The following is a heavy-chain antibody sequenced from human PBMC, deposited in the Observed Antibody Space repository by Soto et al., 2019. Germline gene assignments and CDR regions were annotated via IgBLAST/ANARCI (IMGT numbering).Heavy chain of an antibody. V-gene: IGHV3-9*01. J-gene: IGHJ6*02. CDR1: GFTFDDYA. CDR3: AKDYSSGWAPHYYYYYGMDV. CDR2: ISWNSGGI. D-gene: IGHD6-19*01. Sequence: SLRLSCAASGFTFDDYAMHWVRQAPGKGLEWVSGISWNSGGIGYADSVKGRFTISRDNAKNSLYLQMNSLRAEDTALYYCAKDYSSGWAPHYYYYYGMDVWGQGTTVTVSS.